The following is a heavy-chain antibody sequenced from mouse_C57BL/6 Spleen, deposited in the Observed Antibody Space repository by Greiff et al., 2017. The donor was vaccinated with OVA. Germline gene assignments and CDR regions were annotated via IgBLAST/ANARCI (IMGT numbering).Heavy chain of an antibody. D-gene: IGHD3-2*02. CDR1: GYTFTDYY. V-gene: IGHV1-26*01. CDR2: INPNNGGT. Sequence: VQLQQSGPELVKPGASVKISCKASGYTFTDYYMNWVKQSHGKSLEWIGDINPNNGGTSYNQKFTGTATSTVDKSSSTAYMELRSLTSEDSAIYYCARRLDWDWYFYGWGTGTTVTVSS. CDR3: ARRLDWDWYFYG. J-gene: IGHJ1*03.